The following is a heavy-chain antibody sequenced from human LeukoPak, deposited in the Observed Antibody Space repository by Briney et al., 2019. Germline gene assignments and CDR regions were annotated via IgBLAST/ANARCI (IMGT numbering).Heavy chain of an antibody. D-gene: IGHD6-13*01. CDR1: GFTFSSYA. Sequence: GGSLRLSCAASGFTFSSYAMSWVRQAPGKGLEWVSAISGSGGSTYYADSVKGRFTISRDNSKNTLYLQMNSLRAEDTAVYYCAKRGAAASRRLYYFDYWGQGTLVTVSS. J-gene: IGHJ4*02. CDR2: ISGSGGST. V-gene: IGHV3-23*01. CDR3: AKRGAAASRRLYYFDY.